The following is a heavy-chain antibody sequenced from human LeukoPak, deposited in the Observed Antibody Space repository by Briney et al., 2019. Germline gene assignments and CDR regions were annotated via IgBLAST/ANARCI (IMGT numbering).Heavy chain of an antibody. CDR3: TRDYRAGGSCFSGPGY. D-gene: IGHD2-15*01. V-gene: IGHV3-74*01. CDR2: IKTDGTTT. CDR1: GFTFSSYW. J-gene: IGHJ4*02. Sequence: PGGSLRLSCAASGFTFSSYWMYWVRRVPGKGLVWVSRIKTDGTTTNYADYVQGRFTVSRDNAKSTLYLQMNSLRAEDTAVYFCTRDYRAGGSCFSGPGYWGQGTLVTVSS.